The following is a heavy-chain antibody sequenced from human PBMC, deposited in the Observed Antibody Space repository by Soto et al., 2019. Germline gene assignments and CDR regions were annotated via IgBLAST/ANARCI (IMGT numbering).Heavy chain of an antibody. CDR1: GGSISSGDYY. Sequence: QVQLQESGPGLVKPSQTLSLTCTVSGGSISSGDYYWSWIRQPPGKGLEWIGYTYYGGSTDYNPSPKSRVTISVDPSNHESSLTLSSVTAAATAVYYCARLPAARTVYRNYAFGIWGQGTMVTVSS. V-gene: IGHV4-30-4*01. J-gene: IGHJ3*02. CDR2: TYYGGST. D-gene: IGHD3-16*01. CDR3: ARLPAARTVYRNYAFGI.